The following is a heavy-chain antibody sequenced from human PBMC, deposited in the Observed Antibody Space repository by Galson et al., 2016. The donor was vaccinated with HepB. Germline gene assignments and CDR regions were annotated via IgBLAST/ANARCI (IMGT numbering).Heavy chain of an antibody. CDR1: GFSFNSYA. D-gene: IGHD3-10*01. V-gene: IGHV3-30*18. J-gene: IGHJ4*02. CDR3: AKHTNYYGSGSDSGFDY. Sequence: SLRLSCAASGFSFNSYAMHWVRQAPGKGLEWVAVTSYDGNKKYYADSVKGRFSISRDNSKNTLVLQMSSLRPEDTAVYYWAKHTNYYGSGSDSGFDYWGQGTLITVSS. CDR2: TSYDGNKK.